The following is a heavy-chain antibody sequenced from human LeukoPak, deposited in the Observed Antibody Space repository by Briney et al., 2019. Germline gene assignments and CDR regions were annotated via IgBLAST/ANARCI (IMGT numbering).Heavy chain of an antibody. V-gene: IGHV3-53*01. J-gene: IGHJ4*02. Sequence: PGGSLRLSCTTSGFSFSDYSMTWVRQAPGKGLECIAVIYIGDHMYFAASVRGRFTISRDNSKNTLYLQMNSLRVEDTAVYYCARDSSDRDYWGQGTLVTVSS. CDR3: ARDSSDRDY. CDR1: GFSFSDYS. CDR2: IYIGDHM.